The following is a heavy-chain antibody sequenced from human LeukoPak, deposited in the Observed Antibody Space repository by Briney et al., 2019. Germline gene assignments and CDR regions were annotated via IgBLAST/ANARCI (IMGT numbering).Heavy chain of an antibody. J-gene: IGHJ5*01. V-gene: IGHV4-39*07. CDR2: SYYRGSN. D-gene: IGHD2-21*01. CDR3: ARDVAPQSDWFDS. Sequence: SSYYRGSNYYNTSFKSGFTISVDTSKNQFSLKLSAVTAADRAVYYCARDVAPQSDWFDSWGRGTLVTVSS.